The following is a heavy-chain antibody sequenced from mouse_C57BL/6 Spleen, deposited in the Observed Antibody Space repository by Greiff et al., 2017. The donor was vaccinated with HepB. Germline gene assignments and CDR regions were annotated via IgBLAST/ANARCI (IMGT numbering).Heavy chain of an antibody. Sequence: EVHLVESGGGLVKPGGSLKLSCAASGFTFSSYAMSWVRQTPEKRLEWVATISDGGSYTYYPDNVKGRFTISRDNAKNNLYLQMSHLKSEDTAMYYCARDGDYEGAMDYWGQGTSVTVSS. J-gene: IGHJ4*01. CDR3: ARDGDYEGAMDY. CDR1: GFTFSSYA. CDR2: ISDGGSYT. D-gene: IGHD2-4*01. V-gene: IGHV5-4*01.